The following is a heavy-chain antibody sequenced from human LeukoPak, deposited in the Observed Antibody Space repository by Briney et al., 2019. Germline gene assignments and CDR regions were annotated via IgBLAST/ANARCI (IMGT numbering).Heavy chain of an antibody. Sequence: GGSLRLSCAASGFTFSSYSMNWVRQAPGKGLEWVSSISSSSSYIYYADSVEGRSTISRDNAKNSLYLQMNSLRGEDTAVYYCASRADYYGSGSYAKGNYWGQGTLVTVSS. V-gene: IGHV3-21*01. CDR1: GFTFSSYS. CDR3: ASRADYYGSGSYAKGNY. J-gene: IGHJ4*02. CDR2: ISSSSSYI. D-gene: IGHD3-10*01.